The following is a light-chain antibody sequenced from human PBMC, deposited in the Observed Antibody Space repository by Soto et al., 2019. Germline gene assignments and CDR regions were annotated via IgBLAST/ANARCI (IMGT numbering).Light chain of an antibody. CDR3: SSYVGSNGWV. V-gene: IGLV2-8*01. Sequence: QSALTQPPSASGSPGQSVTISCTGTSSDVGGYNYVSWYQQHPGKAPKLMIYEVTKRPSGVPDRFSGSKSGNTASLTVSGLQAEDEADYYCSSYVGSNGWVFGGGTKLTVL. J-gene: IGLJ3*02. CDR2: EVT. CDR1: SSDVGGYNY.